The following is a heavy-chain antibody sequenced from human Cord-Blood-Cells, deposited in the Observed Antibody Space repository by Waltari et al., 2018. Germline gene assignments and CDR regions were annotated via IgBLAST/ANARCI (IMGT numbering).Heavy chain of an antibody. D-gene: IGHD6-13*01. J-gene: IGHJ4*02. CDR3: ARWRYGSSWYFDY. Sequence: QVQLQQWGAGLLKPPETLSRTSAVYGGSFSGYYWSGIRQPPGKGLEWIGEINHSGSTNYNPSLKSRVTISVDTSKNQFSLKLSSVTAADTAVYYCARWRYGSSWYFDYWGQGTLVTVSS. CDR2: INHSGST. V-gene: IGHV4-34*01. CDR1: GGSFSGYY.